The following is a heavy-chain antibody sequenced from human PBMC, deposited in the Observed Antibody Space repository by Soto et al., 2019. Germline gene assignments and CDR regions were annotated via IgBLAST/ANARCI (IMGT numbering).Heavy chain of an antibody. D-gene: IGHD6-19*01. V-gene: IGHV3-30*18. CDR2: ISYDGSNK. CDR3: AKVGYSSGWYFDY. J-gene: IGHJ4*02. CDR1: GFTFSSYG. Sequence: PGGSLRLSCAASGFTFSSYGMHWVRQAPGKGLEWVAVISYDGSNKYYADSVKGRFTISRGNSKNTLYLQMNSLRAEDTAVYYCAKVGYSSGWYFDYWGQGTLVTVSS.